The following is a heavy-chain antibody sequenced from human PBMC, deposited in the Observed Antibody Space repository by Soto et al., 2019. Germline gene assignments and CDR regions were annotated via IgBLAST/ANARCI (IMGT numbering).Heavy chain of an antibody. Sequence: SETLSLTCTVSGGSISSYYWSWIRQPPGKGLEWIGYIYYSGSTNYNPSLKSRVTISVDTSKNQFSLKLSSVTAADTAVYFCARSVEVSGIPYYFDSWGQGTLVTVS. CDR3: ARSVEVSGIPYYFDS. D-gene: IGHD2-21*02. CDR2: IYYSGST. J-gene: IGHJ4*02. V-gene: IGHV4-59*01. CDR1: GGSISSYY.